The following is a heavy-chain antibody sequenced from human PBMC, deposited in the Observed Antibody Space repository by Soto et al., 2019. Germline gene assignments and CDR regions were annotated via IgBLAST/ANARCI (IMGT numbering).Heavy chain of an antibody. Sequence: ASVKVSCKASGYTFTSYYMHWVRQAPGQGLEWMGIINPSGGSTSYAQKFQGRVTMTRDTSTSTVYMELSSLRSEDTAVYYCARDLSTPGDYLSSNWFDPWGQGPLVTVYS. J-gene: IGHJ5*02. CDR1: GYTFTSYY. D-gene: IGHD4-17*01. V-gene: IGHV1-46*01. CDR3: ARDLSTPGDYLSSNWFDP. CDR2: INPSGGST.